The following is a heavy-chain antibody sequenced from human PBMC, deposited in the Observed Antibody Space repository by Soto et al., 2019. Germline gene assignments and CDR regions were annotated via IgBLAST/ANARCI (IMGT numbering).Heavy chain of an antibody. CDR3: ARDPKRRDGYNFDS. CDR2: ISNGDETT. V-gene: IGHV3-11*01. Sequence: QVQLVESGGGLVEPGGSLRLSCSASGFIFTDYSMTWIRQAPGKGLEWVSYISNGDETTQYADSVKGRFSVSRDNAKKLLFLHMNSLRVDDTAVYYCARDPKRRDGYNFDSWGRGALVTVSS. D-gene: IGHD5-12*01. J-gene: IGHJ4*02. CDR1: GFIFTDYS.